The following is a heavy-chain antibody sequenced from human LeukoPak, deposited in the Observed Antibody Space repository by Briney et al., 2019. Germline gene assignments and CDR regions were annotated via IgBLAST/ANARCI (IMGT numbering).Heavy chain of an antibody. J-gene: IGHJ1*01. CDR3: AIMHGYYDGTGYWVQ. CDR2: ITTTDGRT. CDR1: GFTFASYG. Sequence: PGGSVRLLCAASGFTFASYGMRWVPQAPGKGLEGVSFITTTDGRTSYADSVKRRFTISRDNPRNTLYMQMNSRRDEDTAVYYCAIMHGYYDGTGYWVQWGQGTLVTVSS. V-gene: IGHV3-23*01. D-gene: IGHD3-22*01.